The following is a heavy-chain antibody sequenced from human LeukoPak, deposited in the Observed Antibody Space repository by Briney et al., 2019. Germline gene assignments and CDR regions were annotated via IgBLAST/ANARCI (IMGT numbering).Heavy chain of an antibody. D-gene: IGHD6-13*01. J-gene: IGHJ5*02. Sequence: PGGSLRLSCAASGFTFSSYGMHWVRQAPGKGLEWVAVIANDGSNEIYADSVKGRFTISRDNSKNTLYLQMNSLRAEDTAVYYCARAAAVSGAFRDNWFDPWGQGTLVTVSS. CDR3: ARAAAVSGAFRDNWFDP. V-gene: IGHV3-30*19. CDR2: IANDGSNE. CDR1: GFTFSSYG.